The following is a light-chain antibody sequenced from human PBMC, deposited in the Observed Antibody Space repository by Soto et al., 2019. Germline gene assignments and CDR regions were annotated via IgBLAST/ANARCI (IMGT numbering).Light chain of an antibody. Sequence: QSVLTQPASVSGSPGQSITISCTGSSSDIGAYNYVSWYQHHPDKAPKVIIYDVSNRPSGVSNRFSGSKSGSTASLTISGLQAEDEADYYCTSYTTSSTVIIGGGTKLTVL. CDR3: TSYTTSSTVI. V-gene: IGLV2-14*01. J-gene: IGLJ2*01. CDR2: DVS. CDR1: SSDIGAYNY.